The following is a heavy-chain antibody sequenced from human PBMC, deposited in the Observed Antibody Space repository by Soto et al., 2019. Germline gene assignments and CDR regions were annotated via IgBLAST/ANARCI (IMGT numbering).Heavy chain of an antibody. J-gene: IGHJ4*02. V-gene: IGHV4-30-4*01. CDR1: GGSISSGDYY. CDR3: ARVKMATTFFDY. D-gene: IGHD1-1*01. CDR2: IYYSGST. Sequence: SETLSLTCTVSGGSISSGDYYWSWIRQPPGKGLEWIGYIYYSGSTYYNPSLKSRVTISVDTSKNQFSLKLSSVTAADTAVYYCARVKMATTFFDYWGQGTLVTVSS.